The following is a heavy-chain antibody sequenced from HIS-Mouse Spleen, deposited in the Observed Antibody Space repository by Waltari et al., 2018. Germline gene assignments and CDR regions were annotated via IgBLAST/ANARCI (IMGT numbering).Heavy chain of an antibody. J-gene: IGHJ2*01. CDR2: IKQDGSEK. D-gene: IGHD7-27*01. CDR3: ARNLNWGDRYWYFDL. V-gene: IGHV3-7*01. Sequence: EVQLVESGGGLVQPGGSLRLSCAASGFTFSSYWMSWVRQAPGKGLGWGANIKQDGSEKYYVDSVKGRFTISRDNAKNSLYLQMNSLRAEDTAVYYCARNLNWGDRYWYFDLWGRGTLVTVSS. CDR1: GFTFSSYW.